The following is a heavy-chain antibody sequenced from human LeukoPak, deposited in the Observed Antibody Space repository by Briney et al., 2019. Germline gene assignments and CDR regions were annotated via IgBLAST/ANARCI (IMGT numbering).Heavy chain of an antibody. Sequence: SETLSLTCTVSGGSISSYYWSWIRQPPGKGLEWIGYIYYSGSTNYNPSLKSRVTISVDTSKNQFSLKLSSVTAADTAVYYCARESHYDSSGDAFDIWGQGTMVTVSS. J-gene: IGHJ3*02. D-gene: IGHD3-22*01. V-gene: IGHV4-59*01. CDR1: GGSISSYY. CDR2: IYYSGST. CDR3: ARESHYDSSGDAFDI.